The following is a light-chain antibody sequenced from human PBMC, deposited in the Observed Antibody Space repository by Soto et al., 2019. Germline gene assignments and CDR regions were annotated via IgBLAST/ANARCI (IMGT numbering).Light chain of an antibody. J-gene: IGLJ1*01. CDR1: SSDVGGYNY. Sequence: QSALTQPASVSGSPGQSITISCTGTSSDVGGYNYVSWYQQHPGKAPKVMIYEVSNRPSGVSNRFSGSKSGNTASLTISGLQAEDEADYYCSSYTSSSTYDFGTGTKVTVL. V-gene: IGLV2-14*01. CDR3: SSYTSSSTYD. CDR2: EVS.